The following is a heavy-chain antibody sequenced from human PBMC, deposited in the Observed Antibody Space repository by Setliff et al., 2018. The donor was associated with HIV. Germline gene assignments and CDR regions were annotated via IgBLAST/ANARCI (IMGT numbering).Heavy chain of an antibody. CDR2: IYESAYS. V-gene: IGHV4-59*01. CDR3: ARAQMHRGVVAWSLYYFDY. D-gene: IGHD3-10*01. Sequence: RDPPGKGLEWIGYIYESAYSHYTVSLRSRVTISMDTSKNQFSLTLRSVTAADRAVYYCARAQMHRGVVAWSLYYFDYWGQGALVTVAS. J-gene: IGHJ4*02.